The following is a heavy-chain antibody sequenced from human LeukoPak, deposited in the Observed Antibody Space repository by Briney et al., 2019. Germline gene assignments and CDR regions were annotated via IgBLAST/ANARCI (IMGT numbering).Heavy chain of an antibody. J-gene: IGHJ4*02. D-gene: IGHD6-19*01. V-gene: IGHV1-69*13. CDR2: IIPIFGTA. CDR1: GGTFSSYA. CDR3: ARAVASSGWYGPSFDY. Sequence: GASVKVSCKASGGTFSSYAISWVRQAPGQGLEWMGGIIPIFGTANYAQKFQGRGTITADESTSTAYMELSSLRSEDTAVYYCARAVASSGWYGPSFDYWGQGTLVTVSS.